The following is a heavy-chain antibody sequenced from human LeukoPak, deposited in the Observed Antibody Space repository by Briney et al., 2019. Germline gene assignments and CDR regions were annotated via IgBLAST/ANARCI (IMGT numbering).Heavy chain of an antibody. CDR3: ARHTAMVQTTFDY. CDR2: ISGSGGST. D-gene: IGHD5-18*01. CDR1: GFTFSSYA. Sequence: GGSLRLSCAASGFTFSSYAMSWVRQAPGKGLEWVSAISGSGGSTYYADSVKGRFTISRDNSKNTLYLQMNSLRAEDTAVYYCARHTAMVQTTFDYWGQGNLVTVSS. V-gene: IGHV3-23*01. J-gene: IGHJ4*02.